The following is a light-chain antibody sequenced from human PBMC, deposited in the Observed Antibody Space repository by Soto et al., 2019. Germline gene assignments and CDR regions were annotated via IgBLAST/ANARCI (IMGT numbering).Light chain of an antibody. CDR3: QQHGSSPPT. V-gene: IGKV3-20*01. CDR1: QTVTSSF. Sequence: EIVLTQSPGTLSLSPGERATLSCRASQTVTSSFLAWYQQKPGQAPRLLIYGASSRATGIPDRLSGSGSGTDFTLTISRVDPEDFAVYYCQQHGSSPPTFGQGTKVEIK. J-gene: IGKJ1*01. CDR2: GAS.